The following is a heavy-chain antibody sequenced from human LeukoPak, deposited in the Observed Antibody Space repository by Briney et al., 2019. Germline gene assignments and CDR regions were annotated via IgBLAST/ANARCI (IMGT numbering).Heavy chain of an antibody. Sequence: KASETLSLTCTVSGGSISSYDWSWLRQPPGKGLEWIGYIYYSGSTNYNPSLKSRVTISVDTSKNQFSLKLSSVTAADTAVYYCATFYYYYYRDVWGKGTTVTVSS. D-gene: IGHD3-3*02. V-gene: IGHV4-59*12. CDR2: IYYSGST. CDR1: GGSISSYD. J-gene: IGHJ6*03. CDR3: ATFYYYYYRDV.